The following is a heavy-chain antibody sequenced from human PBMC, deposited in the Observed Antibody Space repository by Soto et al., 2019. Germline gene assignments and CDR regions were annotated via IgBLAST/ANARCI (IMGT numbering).Heavy chain of an antibody. Sequence: PAETLSLTCAVYGGSFSGYYWSWSRQPPGKGLEWIGEINHSGSTNYNPSLKSRVTISVDTSKNQFSLKLSSVTAADTAVYYCARGHYDFWGQGTLVTVSS. V-gene: IGHV4-34*01. J-gene: IGHJ4*02. CDR3: ARGHYDF. CDR2: INHSGST. CDR1: GGSFSGYY. D-gene: IGHD3-3*01.